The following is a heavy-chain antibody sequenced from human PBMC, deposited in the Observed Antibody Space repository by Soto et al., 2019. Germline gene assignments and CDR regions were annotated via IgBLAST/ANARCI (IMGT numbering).Heavy chain of an antibody. CDR1: GGSISSTGSY. CDR3: ARRGDNIVVLTAIPELHFQH. V-gene: IGHV4-39*01. CDR2: IYYSGST. D-gene: IGHD2-21*02. Sequence: PSETLSLTCTVSGGSISSTGSYWGWIRQPPGKGLEWIGSIYYSGSTSYSPSLKSRLTISVDTSKTQFSLKLSSVTAADTAIYYCARRGDNIVVLTAIPELHFQHWGQGTLVTVSS. J-gene: IGHJ1*01.